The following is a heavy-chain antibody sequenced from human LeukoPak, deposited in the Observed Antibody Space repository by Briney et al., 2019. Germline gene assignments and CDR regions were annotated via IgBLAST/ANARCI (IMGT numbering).Heavy chain of an antibody. Sequence: SSETLSLTCAVYGGSFSGYYWSWIRQPPGKGLEWIGEINHSGSTNYNPSLKGRVTISVDTSKNQFSLKLSSVTAADTAVYYCAAREYSSGWYYFDYWGQGTLVTVSS. V-gene: IGHV4-34*01. CDR3: AAREYSSGWYYFDY. D-gene: IGHD6-19*01. CDR2: INHSGST. J-gene: IGHJ4*02. CDR1: GGSFSGYY.